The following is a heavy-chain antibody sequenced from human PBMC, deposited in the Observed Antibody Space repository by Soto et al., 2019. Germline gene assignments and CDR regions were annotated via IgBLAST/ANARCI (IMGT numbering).Heavy chain of an antibody. CDR1: GGSVSSGGYS. J-gene: IGHJ4*02. Sequence: QLQLQESGSGLVKPSQTLSLTCAVSGGSVSSGGYSWNWIRQPPGKGLEWIAYIHHNGGTAYNPSLKSRVTISVDKSRNQFSLKLTSVPAADTAVYYCARAGLRGVTFDYWGQGTLVTVAS. CDR2: IHHNGGT. D-gene: IGHD3-10*01. CDR3: ARAGLRGVTFDY. V-gene: IGHV4-30-2*01.